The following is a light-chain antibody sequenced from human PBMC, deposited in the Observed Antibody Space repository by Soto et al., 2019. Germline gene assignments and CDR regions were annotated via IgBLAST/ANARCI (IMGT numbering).Light chain of an antibody. CDR3: QQRRDWYT. CDR2: DAS. V-gene: IGKV3-11*01. Sequence: IVLIQSPATLSLSPGERATLSCRASQNINSYLAWYQHKPGQAPRLLIYDASNRATGIPARFSGSGSGTDFTLTISILESEDSAVYYCQQRRDWYTFGQGTKLEIK. J-gene: IGKJ2*01. CDR1: QNINSY.